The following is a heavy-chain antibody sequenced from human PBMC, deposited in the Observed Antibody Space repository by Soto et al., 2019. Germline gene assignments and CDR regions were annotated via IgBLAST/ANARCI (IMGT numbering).Heavy chain of an antibody. D-gene: IGHD6-19*01. J-gene: IGHJ4*02. CDR3: AKEKEGGSGWRYYFDY. CDR1: GFTFSSYA. V-gene: IGHV3-23*01. Sequence: GGSLRLSCAASGFTFSSYAMSWVRQAPGKGLEWVSAISGSGGSTYYADSVKGRFTISRDNSKNTLYLQMNSLRAEDTAVYYCAKEKEGGSGWRYYFDYWGQGTLVTVSS. CDR2: ISGSGGST.